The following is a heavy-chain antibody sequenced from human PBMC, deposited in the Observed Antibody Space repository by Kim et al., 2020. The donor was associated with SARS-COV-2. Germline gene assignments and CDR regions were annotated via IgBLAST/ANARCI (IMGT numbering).Heavy chain of an antibody. CDR3: AREKPPEFDP. V-gene: IGHV7-4-1*02. CDR2: NP. J-gene: IGHJ5*02. Sequence: NPTYAQSFTGRFVLSLDTSVRTAYLQISSLKAEDTAVYYCAREKPPEFDPWGQGTLVTVSS.